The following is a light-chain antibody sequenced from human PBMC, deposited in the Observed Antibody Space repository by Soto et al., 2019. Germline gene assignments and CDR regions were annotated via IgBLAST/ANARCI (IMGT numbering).Light chain of an antibody. Sequence: DIQMTQSPSSLSASVGDRVTFTCRSSQNISRFLNWYQQKQGRAPNLLVYGVSNLYSGVPSRFSGSGSGTDFTLTISSLQPADFATYFCQQSYNSPLTFGQGTKVEFK. CDR2: GVS. CDR3: QQSYNSPLT. V-gene: IGKV1-39*01. CDR1: QNISRF. J-gene: IGKJ1*01.